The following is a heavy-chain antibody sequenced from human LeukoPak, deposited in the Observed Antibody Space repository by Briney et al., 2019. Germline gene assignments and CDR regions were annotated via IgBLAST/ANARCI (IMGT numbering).Heavy chain of an antibody. CDR1: GYSISSGYY. V-gene: IGHV4-38-2*02. CDR2: IYHSGRT. D-gene: IGHD3-22*01. J-gene: IGHJ4*02. Sequence: SETLSLTCTVSGYSISSGYYWGWIRQPPGKGLEWIGAIYHSGRTYYNPSLKSRVTISVDTSKNQFSLKLISVTAADTAVYYCAREGDYYDRSGFRRRDLDYWGQGTLVTVSS. CDR3: AREGDYYDRSGFRRRDLDY.